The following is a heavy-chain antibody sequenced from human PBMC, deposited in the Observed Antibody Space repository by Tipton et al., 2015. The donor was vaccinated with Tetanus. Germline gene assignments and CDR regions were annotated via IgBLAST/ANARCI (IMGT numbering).Heavy chain of an antibody. CDR2: VDDRGST. CDR3: ARGTWLYTSTYHRHWLDP. D-gene: IGHD6-13*01. J-gene: IGHJ5*02. CDR1: GVSLSRYY. Sequence: TLSLTCAVYGVSLSRYYWTWIRQPPGKGLEWIGEVDDRGSTNYSPSLKGRVTISLDTSNNEFSLTLNSVTAADTAVYYCARGTWLYTSTYHRHWLDPWGQGALVTVSS. V-gene: IGHV4-34*01.